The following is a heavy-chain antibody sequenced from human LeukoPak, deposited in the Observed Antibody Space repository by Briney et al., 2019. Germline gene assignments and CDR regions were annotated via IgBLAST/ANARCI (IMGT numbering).Heavy chain of an antibody. CDR2: ISYDGSNK. Sequence: PGGSLRLSCAASGFTFSSYAMHWVRQAPGKGLEWVAVISYDGSNKYYADSVKGRFTISRDNSKNTLYLQMNSLRAEDTAVYYCARGGSDYGDYFGAFDIWGQGTMVTVSS. V-gene: IGHV3-30-3*01. J-gene: IGHJ3*02. D-gene: IGHD4-17*01. CDR1: GFTFSSYA. CDR3: ARGGSDYGDYFGAFDI.